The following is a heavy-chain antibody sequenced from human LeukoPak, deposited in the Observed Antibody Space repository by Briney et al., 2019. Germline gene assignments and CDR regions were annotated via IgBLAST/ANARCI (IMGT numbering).Heavy chain of an antibody. D-gene: IGHD2-8*01. V-gene: IGHV3-30*18. Sequence: PGGSLRLSCAASGFTSSSYGMHWVRQAPGKGLEWVAVISYDGSNKYYADSVKGRFTISRDNSKNTLYLQMNSLRAEDTAVYYCAKANGHEDYWGQGTLVTVSS. CDR1: GFTSSSYG. CDR3: AKANGHEDY. J-gene: IGHJ4*02. CDR2: ISYDGSNK.